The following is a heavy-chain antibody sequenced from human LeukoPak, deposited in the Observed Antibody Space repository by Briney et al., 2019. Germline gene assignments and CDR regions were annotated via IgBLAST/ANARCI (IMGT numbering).Heavy chain of an antibody. D-gene: IGHD2-15*01. Sequence: GGSLTLSCAASGFTFSSYWMHWVRQAPGKGVAWVSRINSDGSSTSNADSVKGRFTISRDNAKNTLWLQMSSLRAEDTAVYYCARVVVGSPPRAFDIWGQGTMVTVSS. CDR1: GFTFSSYW. CDR2: INSDGSST. V-gene: IGHV3-74*01. CDR3: ARVVVGSPPRAFDI. J-gene: IGHJ3*02.